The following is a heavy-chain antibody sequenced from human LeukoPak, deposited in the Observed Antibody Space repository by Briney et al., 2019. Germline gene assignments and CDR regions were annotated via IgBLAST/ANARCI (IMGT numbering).Heavy chain of an antibody. CDR1: GYTFTGYY. CDR3: ATGPRSIAAAGTSDY. J-gene: IGHJ4*02. Sequence: ASVKVSCKASGYTFTGYYMHWVRQAPGQGLEWMGWINPNSGGTNYAQKFQGRVTMTRDTSISTAYMELSRLRSDDTAVYYCATGPRSIAAAGTSDYWGQGTLVTVSP. CDR2: INPNSGGT. V-gene: IGHV1-2*02. D-gene: IGHD6-13*01.